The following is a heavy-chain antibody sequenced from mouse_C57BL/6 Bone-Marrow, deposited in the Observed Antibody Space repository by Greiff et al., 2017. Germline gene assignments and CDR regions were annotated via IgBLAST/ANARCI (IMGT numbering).Heavy chain of an antibody. Sequence: VQLQQSGAELVRPGTSVKVSCKASGYAFTNYLIEWVKQRPGQGLAWIGVINPGSGGTKYNEKFKGKATLTADKYSSTAYMQLSSLTSEDSAVYFCARGRGAYWGQGTLVTVSA. CDR3: ARGRGAY. V-gene: IGHV1-54*01. J-gene: IGHJ3*01. CDR2: INPGSGGT. CDR1: GYAFTNYL.